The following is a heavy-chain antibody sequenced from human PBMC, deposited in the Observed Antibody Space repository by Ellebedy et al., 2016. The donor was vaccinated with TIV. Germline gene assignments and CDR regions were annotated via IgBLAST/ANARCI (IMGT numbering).Heavy chain of an antibody. CDR3: ARGGNAESAVSH. D-gene: IGHD1-14*01. Sequence: PGGSLRPSCAGSGFTFDEFGMSWVRQTPGKGLEWVSGINWNGDTTSYGDSVKGRFTISRDNAKNSLYLQMSSLRAEDTALYYCARGGNAESAVSHWGQGTLVTVSS. CDR2: INWNGDTT. CDR1: GFTFDEFG. J-gene: IGHJ4*02. V-gene: IGHV3-20*04.